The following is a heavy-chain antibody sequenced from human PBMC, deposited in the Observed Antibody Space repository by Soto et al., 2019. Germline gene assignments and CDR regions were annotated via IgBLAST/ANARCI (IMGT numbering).Heavy chain of an antibody. D-gene: IGHD6-19*01. CDR2: IYTSGST. V-gene: IGHV4-4*07. J-gene: IGHJ4*02. CDR3: ARESLPGIAVAGRFDY. Sequence: PSETLSLTCTVSGGSISSYYWSWIRQPAGKGLEWIGRIYTSGSTNYNPSLKSRVTMSVDTSKNQFSLKLSSVTAADTAVYYCARESLPGIAVAGRFDYWGRGTLVTVSS. CDR1: GGSISSYY.